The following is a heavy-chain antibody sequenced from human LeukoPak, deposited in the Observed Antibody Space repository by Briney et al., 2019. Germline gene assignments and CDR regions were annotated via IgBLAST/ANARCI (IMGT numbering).Heavy chain of an antibody. J-gene: IGHJ4*02. D-gene: IGHD3-22*01. V-gene: IGHV3-30*02. Sequence: PGGSLRLSCAASGFTFSSYGMHWVRQAPGKGLEWVAFIRYDGSNKYYADSVKGRFTISRDNSKNTLYLQMNSLRAEDTAVYYCARDGAALIVVIGYFDYWGQGTLVTVSS. CDR3: ARDGAALIVVIGYFDY. CDR2: IRYDGSNK. CDR1: GFTFSSYG.